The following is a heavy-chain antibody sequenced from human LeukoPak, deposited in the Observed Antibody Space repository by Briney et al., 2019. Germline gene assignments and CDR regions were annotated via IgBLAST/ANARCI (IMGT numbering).Heavy chain of an antibody. J-gene: IGHJ4*02. Sequence: GGSLRLSCAASGFTFSSYTMHWVRQAPGKGLEWVAVISYDGSKKYYADSVRGRFTISRDNSKNTLYVQMNSLRAEDTAVYYCARDVTHPANWGQGTLVTVSS. CDR2: ISYDGSKK. CDR3: ARDVTHPAN. CDR1: GFTFSSYT. V-gene: IGHV3-30*04.